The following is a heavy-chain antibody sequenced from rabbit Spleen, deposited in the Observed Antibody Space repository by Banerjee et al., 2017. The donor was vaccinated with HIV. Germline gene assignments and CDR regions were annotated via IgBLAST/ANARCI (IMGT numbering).Heavy chain of an antibody. J-gene: IGHJ4*01. CDR3: ARGGYAGYAGDGYAFNL. D-gene: IGHD7-1*01. Sequence: QSLEESGGDLVKPGASLTLTCTASGFSFSSGYYMCWVRQAPGKGLEWIGCIYNGGTTYYASWAKGRFTISKTSSTTVTLQMTSLTAADTATYFCARGGYAGYAGDGYAFNLWGPGTLVTVS. V-gene: IGHV1S40*01. CDR2: IYNGGTT. CDR1: GFSFSSGYY.